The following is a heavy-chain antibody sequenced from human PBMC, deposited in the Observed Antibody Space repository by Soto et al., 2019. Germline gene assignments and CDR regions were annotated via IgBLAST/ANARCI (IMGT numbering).Heavy chain of an antibody. D-gene: IGHD2-15*01. J-gene: IGHJ4*02. CDR2: VSIGGST. V-gene: IGHV3-23*01. CDR3: AKRRGAGGHFDY. Sequence: LRLSCAASGFTFSSYAMGWVRQGPGKGLEWVAVVSIGGSTHYADSVRGRFTISRDNSKNTLSLQMNSLTAEDTAVYFCAKRRGAGGHFDYWGQGALATVSS. CDR1: GFTFSSYA.